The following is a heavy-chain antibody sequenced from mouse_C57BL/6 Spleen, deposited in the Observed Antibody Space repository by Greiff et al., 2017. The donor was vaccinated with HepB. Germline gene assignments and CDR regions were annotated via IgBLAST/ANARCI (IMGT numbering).Heavy chain of an antibody. J-gene: IGHJ4*01. CDR2: IYPSSGYT. CDR3: ARSGLRRGGQSMDY. Sequence: QVQLKESGAELAKPGASVKLSCKASGYTFPSYWMHWVKQRPGQGLEWIGYIYPSSGYTKYNQKFKDKATLTADKSSSPAYMQPSSLTYEDSAVYYCARSGLRRGGQSMDYWGQGTSVTVSS. D-gene: IGHD2-2*01. V-gene: IGHV1-7*01. CDR1: GYTFPSYW.